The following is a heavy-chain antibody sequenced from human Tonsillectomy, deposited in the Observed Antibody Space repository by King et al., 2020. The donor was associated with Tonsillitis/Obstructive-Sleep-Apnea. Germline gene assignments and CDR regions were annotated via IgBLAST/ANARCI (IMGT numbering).Heavy chain of an antibody. D-gene: IGHD3-10*01. CDR2: ISYNSGSI. J-gene: IGHJ4*02. CDR1: GFTFDDYA. CDR3: AIVIGRYYGSGRPPAPWGPFDY. V-gene: IGHV3-9*01. Sequence: VQLVESGGGLVQPGRSLRLSCAASGFTFDDYAMYWVRQAPGKGLEWVSGISYNSGSIGYADSVKGRFTISRDNAKNSLYLQMNSLRAEDTALYYCAIVIGRYYGSGRPPAPWGPFDYWGQGTLVTVSS.